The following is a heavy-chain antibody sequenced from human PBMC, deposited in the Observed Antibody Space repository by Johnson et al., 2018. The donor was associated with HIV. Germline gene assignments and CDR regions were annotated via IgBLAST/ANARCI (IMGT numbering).Heavy chain of an antibody. CDR3: TTGLNRQFTPYPLDAFDI. Sequence: VQLVESGGGLVKPGGSLRLSCAASGFTFDDYGMSWVRQPPGKGLEWVSGINWNGGSAGYAESVKGRFTISSDNAKNSLYLQMNSLKTEDTAVYYCTTGLNRQFTPYPLDAFDIWGQGTMVTVSS. CDR2: INWNGGSA. V-gene: IGHV3-20*04. J-gene: IGHJ3*02. D-gene: IGHD3-16*01. CDR1: GFTFDDYG.